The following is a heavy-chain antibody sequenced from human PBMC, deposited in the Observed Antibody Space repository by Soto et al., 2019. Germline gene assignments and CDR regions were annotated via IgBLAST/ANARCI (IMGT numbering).Heavy chain of an antibody. Sequence: QVQLQVSGPGLVKPSGTLSLTCAVSGDSISSHNWWSWIRQPPGKGLEWIGEIYYNGTAKSSPSLKSRVTISVDKSNNQFSLKLTSVTAADTAVYFCARGATLTWKPFDTWDQGTLVTVSS. CDR3: ARGATLTWKPFDT. D-gene: IGHD1-1*01. CDR2: IYYNGTA. V-gene: IGHV4-4*02. J-gene: IGHJ3*02. CDR1: GDSISSHNW.